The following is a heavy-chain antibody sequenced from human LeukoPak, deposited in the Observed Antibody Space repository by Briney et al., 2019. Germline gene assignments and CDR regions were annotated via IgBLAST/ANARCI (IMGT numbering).Heavy chain of an antibody. CDR3: AKLKDSSGYYYEYGMDV. J-gene: IGHJ6*02. CDR2: IKQDGSKK. CDR1: GFPFSSYW. V-gene: IGHV3-30*18. D-gene: IGHD3-22*01. Sequence: PGGSLRLSCVASGFPFSSYWMTWVRQAPGKGLEWVANIKQDGSKKSYADSVKGRFTISRDNSKNTLYLQMNSLRAEDTAVYYCAKLKDSSGYYYEYGMDVWGQGTTVTVSS.